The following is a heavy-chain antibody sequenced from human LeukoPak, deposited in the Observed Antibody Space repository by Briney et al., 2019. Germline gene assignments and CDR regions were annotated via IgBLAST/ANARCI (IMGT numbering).Heavy chain of an antibody. CDR3: ARDSAHRNYDFWSGYYTDFDY. V-gene: IGHV3-21*01. CDR1: GFTFSSYS. CDR2: ISSSSSYI. Sequence: GGSLRLSCAASGFTFSSYSMNWVRQAPGKGLEWVSSISSSSSYIYYADSVKGRFTISRDNAKNSLYLQMNSLRAEDTAVYYCARDSAHRNYDFWSGYYTDFDYWGQGTLVTVSS. J-gene: IGHJ4*02. D-gene: IGHD3-3*01.